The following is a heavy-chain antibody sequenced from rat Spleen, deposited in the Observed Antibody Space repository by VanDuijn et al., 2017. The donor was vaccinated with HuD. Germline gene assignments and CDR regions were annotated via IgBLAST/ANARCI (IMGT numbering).Heavy chain of an antibody. J-gene: IGHJ4*01. CDR2: ISYDGSST. CDR3: ARGEYPGVMDA. D-gene: IGHD1-4*01. CDR1: GFTFSDYY. V-gene: IGHV5-29*01. Sequence: EVQLVESDGGLVQPGRSLKLSCAASGFTFSDYYMAWVRQAPTKGLEWVATISYDGSSTYYRDSVKGRFTISRDNAKSTLYLQMDSLRSEDTATYYCARGEYPGVMDAWGQGASVTVSS.